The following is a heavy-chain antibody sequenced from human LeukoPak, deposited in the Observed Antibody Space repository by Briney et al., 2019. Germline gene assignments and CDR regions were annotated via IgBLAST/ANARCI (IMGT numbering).Heavy chain of an antibody. Sequence: SETLSLTCTVSGGSISTYYWTWIRQPAGKGLGWIGRIYTSGSTNYNPSLKSRVTMSVDTSKNQFSLKLSSVTAADTAVYYCARQGRDAYYYYYYMDVWGKGTTVTVSS. CDR1: GGSISTYY. V-gene: IGHV4-4*07. CDR2: IYTSGST. J-gene: IGHJ6*03. D-gene: IGHD2-2*01. CDR3: ARQGRDAYYYYYYMDV.